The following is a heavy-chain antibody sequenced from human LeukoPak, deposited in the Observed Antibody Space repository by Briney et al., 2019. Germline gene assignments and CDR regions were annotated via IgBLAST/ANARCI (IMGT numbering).Heavy chain of an antibody. J-gene: IGHJ4*02. D-gene: IGHD6-6*01. CDR2: IKQDGSER. CDR3: ARDLLGITTRPSFDY. Sequence: GGSLRLSCAASGFTVSSYWMSRVRQAPGKGLEWVANIKQDGSERYYVDSVKGRFTISRDNAKNSLYLQMNSLRAEDTAVYYCARDLLGITTRPSFDYWGQGTLVTVSS. CDR1: GFTVSSYW. V-gene: IGHV3-7*05.